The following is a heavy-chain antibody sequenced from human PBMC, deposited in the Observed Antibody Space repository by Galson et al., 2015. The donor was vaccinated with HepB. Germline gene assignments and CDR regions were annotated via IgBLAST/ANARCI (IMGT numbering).Heavy chain of an antibody. CDR1: GFTFSSYS. Sequence: SLSLSCAASGFTFSSYSMNWVRQAPGTGLEWVSSISSSSSYIYCADSVKGRFTISRDNAKNSLYLQMNSLRAGDTAVYYCARHPAGEYYDFWSGFYHGYFDYWGQGILVTVSS. CDR2: ISSSSSYI. J-gene: IGHJ4*02. D-gene: IGHD3-3*01. CDR3: ARHPAGEYYDFWSGFYHGYFDY. V-gene: IGHV3-21*01.